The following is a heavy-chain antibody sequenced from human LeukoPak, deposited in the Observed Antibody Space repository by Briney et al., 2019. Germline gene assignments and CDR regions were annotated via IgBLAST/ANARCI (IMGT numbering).Heavy chain of an antibody. CDR1: GGTFSSYA. V-gene: IGHV1-69*05. J-gene: IGHJ4*02. CDR3: ARPSLDFWSGRARRGVLPSPDY. CDR2: IIPIFGTA. Sequence: SVKVSCKASGGTFSSYAISWVRQAPGQGLEWMGGIIPIFGTANYAQKFQGRVTITTDESTSTAYMELSSLRSEDTAVYYCARPSLDFWSGRARRGVLPSPDYWGQGTLVTVSS. D-gene: IGHD3-3*01.